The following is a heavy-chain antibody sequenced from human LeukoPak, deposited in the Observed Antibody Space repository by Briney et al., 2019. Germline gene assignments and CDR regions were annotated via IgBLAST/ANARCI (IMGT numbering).Heavy chain of an antibody. CDR2: FDPEDGET. CDR1: GYTLTELS. J-gene: IGHJ4*02. D-gene: IGHD1-26*01. CDR3: ATNELRWELGSFDY. Sequence: GASVRVSCKVSGYTLTELSMHRVRQAPGKGLEWMGGFDPEDGETIYAQKFQGRVAMTEDTSTDTAYMELSSLRSEDTAVYYCATNELRWELGSFDYWGQGSLVTVSS. V-gene: IGHV1-24*01.